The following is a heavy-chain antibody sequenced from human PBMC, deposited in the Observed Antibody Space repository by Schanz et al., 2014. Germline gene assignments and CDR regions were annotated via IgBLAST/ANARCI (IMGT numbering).Heavy chain of an antibody. J-gene: IGHJ1*01. V-gene: IGHV3-30-3*01. CDR2: ISHDGNNK. CDR1: GFAFRSYA. D-gene: IGHD2-2*01. Sequence: QAQLVESGGGVVQPGRSLRLSCAASGFAFRSYAMHWVRQAPGKGLEWAALISHDGNNKHYVDSVEGRFTISRDNAKNSLYLQMNSLRAEDTALYYCARDTAQSCIGPSCFEYFQHWGQGALVTVSS. CDR3: ARDTAQSCIGPSCFEYFQH.